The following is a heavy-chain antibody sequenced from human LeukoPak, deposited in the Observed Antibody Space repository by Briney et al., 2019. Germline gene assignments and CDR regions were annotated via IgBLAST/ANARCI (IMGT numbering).Heavy chain of an antibody. Sequence: PGGSLRLSCAASGFTVSNTYMSWVRQAPGKGLEWASVIYSGGSTDYADSVKGRFTISRDNSKNTLYLQMNSLRAEDTAVYYCAKGDSGHYYDSSGYLNWFDPWGQGTLVTVSS. CDR3: AKGDSGHYYDSSGYLNWFDP. CDR1: GFTVSNTY. V-gene: IGHV3-53*01. CDR2: IYSGGST. D-gene: IGHD3-22*01. J-gene: IGHJ5*02.